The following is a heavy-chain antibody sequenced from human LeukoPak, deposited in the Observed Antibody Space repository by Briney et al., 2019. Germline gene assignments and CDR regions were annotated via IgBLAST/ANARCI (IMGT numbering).Heavy chain of an antibody. CDR1: GYSISSGSY. CDR2: IYHSGST. Sequence: SETLSLTCTVSGYSISSGSYWGWIRQPPGRGLEWVGSIYHSGSTYHNPSLKSRVTISVDTSKNQFSLKLRSVTAADTAVYYCARPTARLGWFDPWGQGTLVTVSS. J-gene: IGHJ5*02. V-gene: IGHV4-38-2*02. D-gene: IGHD5/OR15-5a*01. CDR3: ARPTARLGWFDP.